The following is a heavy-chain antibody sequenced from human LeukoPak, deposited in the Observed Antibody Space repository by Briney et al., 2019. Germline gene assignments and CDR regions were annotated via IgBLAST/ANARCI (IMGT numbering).Heavy chain of an antibody. Sequence: SVKVSCKASGFIFIKSAVQWVGQARGQRLEWIGWIVVGSGNTNYAQKFQERVTMTRDMSTGTAYMELSSLRSEDTAVYYCAAGNYYDSSCYYPYALDIWGQGTMVTVSS. D-gene: IGHD3-22*01. CDR3: AAGNYYDSSCYYPYALDI. CDR1: GFIFIKSA. CDR2: IVVGSGNT. J-gene: IGHJ3*02. V-gene: IGHV1-58*01.